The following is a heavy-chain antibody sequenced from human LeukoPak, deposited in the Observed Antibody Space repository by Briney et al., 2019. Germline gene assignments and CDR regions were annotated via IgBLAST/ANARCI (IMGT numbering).Heavy chain of an antibody. CDR2: ISAYNGNT. CDR3: ARVHYGSGSYYNGYYYYMDV. Sequence: ASVKVSCKASGYTFTSYGISWVRQAPGQGLEWMGWISAYNGNTNYAQKLQGRVTITTDTSTSTAYMELRSLRSDDTAVYYCARVHYGSGSYYNGYYYYMDVWGKGTTVTVSS. J-gene: IGHJ6*03. V-gene: IGHV1-18*01. D-gene: IGHD3-10*01. CDR1: GYTFTSYG.